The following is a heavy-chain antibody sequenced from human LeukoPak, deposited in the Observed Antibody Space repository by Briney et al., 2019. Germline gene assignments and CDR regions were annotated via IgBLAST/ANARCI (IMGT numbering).Heavy chain of an antibody. D-gene: IGHD1-26*01. CDR1: GCSISSGFYY. J-gene: IGHJ3*02. V-gene: IGHV4-39*01. Sequence: SETLSLTCTVSGCSISSGFYYWGWIRQPPGKGLEWIGSVYYSGSAYYSPSLKSRVTISVDTSKNQFSLRLSSVTAADTALYYCASSVGGNRINAFDIWGQGTMVTVSS. CDR3: ASSVGGNRINAFDI. CDR2: VYYSGSA.